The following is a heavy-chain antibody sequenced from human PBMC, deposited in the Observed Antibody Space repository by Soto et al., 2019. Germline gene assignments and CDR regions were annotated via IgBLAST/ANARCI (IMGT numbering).Heavy chain of an antibody. CDR1: GGSFSGYY. Sequence: SETLSLTCAVYGGSFSGYYWSWIRQPPGKGQEWIGEINHSGSTNYNPSLKSRVTISVDTSKNHFSLKLSSVTAADTAVYYCARVVSGSWPIYYYYGMDVWGQGTTVTVSS. CDR3: ARVVSGSWPIYYYYGMDV. V-gene: IGHV4-34*01. J-gene: IGHJ6*02. D-gene: IGHD6-13*01. CDR2: INHSGST.